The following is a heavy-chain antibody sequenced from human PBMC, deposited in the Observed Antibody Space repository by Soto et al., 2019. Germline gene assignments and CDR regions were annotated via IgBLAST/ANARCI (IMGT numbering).Heavy chain of an antibody. V-gene: IGHV4-30-4*01. D-gene: IGHD2-21*02. J-gene: IGHJ5*02. Sequence: SETLSLTCTVSGASIRSTDYYWSWIRKAPGKGLEWIGYVYYTGSTYYNPSLMSRLTISVDTSKNQFSLKLTSVTAAETAVYYCVRTARQGAVAPHWFDRWGQGTQVTVSS. CDR2: VYYTGST. CDR3: VRTARQGAVAPHWFDR. CDR1: GASIRSTDYY.